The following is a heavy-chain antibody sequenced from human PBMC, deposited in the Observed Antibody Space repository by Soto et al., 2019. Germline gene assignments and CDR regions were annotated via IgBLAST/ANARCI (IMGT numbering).Heavy chain of an antibody. J-gene: IGHJ4*02. CDR1: GFSFRSYW. Sequence: EVQLVESGGGLVQSGGSLGLSCAASGFSFRSYWMHWVRQAPGKGLVWVARISSDGSRTTYADSANGRFTISRDNAANNLYLQMSSLRAEDTAVYYCAREYYGVLTGYYNYYWGQGTLVTVSS. V-gene: IGHV3-74*01. CDR3: AREYYGVLTGYYNYY. CDR2: ISSDGSRT. D-gene: IGHD3-9*01.